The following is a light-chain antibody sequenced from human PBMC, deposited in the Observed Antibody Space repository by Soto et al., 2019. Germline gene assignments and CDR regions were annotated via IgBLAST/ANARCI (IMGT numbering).Light chain of an antibody. Sequence: TQSPGTLSASVGDRVTITCRASQGISSSLAWYQQKPGKAPKLLIYDASSLQIGVPSRFSGSGSGTEFTLIISGLQPADFATYYCQQYDTYPLTFGGGTKVDIK. CDR3: QQYDTYPLT. J-gene: IGKJ4*01. CDR2: DAS. V-gene: IGKV1-5*01. CDR1: QGISSS.